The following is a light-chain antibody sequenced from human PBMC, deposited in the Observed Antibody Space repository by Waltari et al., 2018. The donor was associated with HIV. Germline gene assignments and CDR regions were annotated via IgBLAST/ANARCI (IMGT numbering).Light chain of an antibody. J-gene: IGLJ1*01. CDR3: ASCDDGLSGHV. Sequence: QSVLTQPLSASETPGRSLNISCSGGTSNIGRNYVFWYQQVAGLAPRLLVYSNNQRPSGVSDRFSGSRSGTSASLVRSGLRAEDEAQYYCASCDDGLSGHVFGSGTMVFVL. CDR2: SNN. CDR1: TSNIGRNY. V-gene: IGLV1-47*02.